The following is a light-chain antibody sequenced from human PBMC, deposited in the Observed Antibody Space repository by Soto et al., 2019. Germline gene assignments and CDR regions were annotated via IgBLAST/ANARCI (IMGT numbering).Light chain of an antibody. V-gene: IGLV2-23*02. Sequence: QSALTQPASVSGSPGQSITISCTGTSNDIGGYNLVSWYQQHPGKAPKLIIYEASERPSGVSDRFSGSRSGNTASLTISTLQAEDEAYYSCCSFAGGATFVFGGGTKLTVL. J-gene: IGLJ2*01. CDR2: EAS. CDR3: CSFAGGATFV. CDR1: SNDIGGYNL.